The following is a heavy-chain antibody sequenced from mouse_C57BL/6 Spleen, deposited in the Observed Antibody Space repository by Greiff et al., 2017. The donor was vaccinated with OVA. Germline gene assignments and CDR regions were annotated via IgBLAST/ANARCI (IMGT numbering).Heavy chain of an antibody. CDR1: GFTFSDAW. Sequence: EVQLVESGGGLVQPGGSMKLSCAASGFTFSDAWMDWVRQSPEKGLEWVAEIRNKANNHATYYAESVKGRFTISRDDSKSSVYLQMNSLRAEDTGIYYCTRGLRYYFDYWGQGTTLTVSS. D-gene: IGHD1-1*01. V-gene: IGHV6-6*01. CDR3: TRGLRYYFDY. J-gene: IGHJ2*01. CDR2: IRNKANNHAT.